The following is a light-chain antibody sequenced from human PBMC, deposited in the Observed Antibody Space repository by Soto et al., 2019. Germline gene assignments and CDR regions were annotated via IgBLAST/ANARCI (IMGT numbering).Light chain of an antibody. J-gene: IGKJ4*01. CDR3: QQYNSYPLT. CDR1: QSISSW. CDR2: KAS. Sequence: DIQMTQSPSTLSASVGDRVTITCRASQSISSWLAWYQQKPGKAPNLLIYKASSLESGVPSRFSGSGSGTEFTVPISSLQPDDLATYYCQQYNSYPLTFGGGTKVEIK. V-gene: IGKV1-5*03.